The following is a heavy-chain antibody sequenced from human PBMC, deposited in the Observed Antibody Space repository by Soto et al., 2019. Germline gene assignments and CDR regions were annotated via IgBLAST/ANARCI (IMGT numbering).Heavy chain of an antibody. J-gene: IGHJ5*01. D-gene: IGHD5-12*01. CDR1: GYNFINYG. CDR3: ARDSKWLIINGNWFDS. V-gene: IGHV1-18*04. CDR2: ISGSNGAT. Sequence: ASVKVSCKFSGYNFINYGMTWVRQAPGQGLKWMGWISGSNGATKYAQRFQARVTLTTDTSTNTAYMELRSLRLDDTAVYYCARDSKWLIINGNWFDSWGQGTLVTVSS.